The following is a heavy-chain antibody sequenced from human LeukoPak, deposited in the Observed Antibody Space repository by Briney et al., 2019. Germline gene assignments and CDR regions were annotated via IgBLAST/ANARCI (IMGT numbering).Heavy chain of an antibody. Sequence: SETLSLTCTVSGGSISSSSYYWGWLRQPPGKGLEWIGSIYYSGSTYYNPSLKSRVTISVDTSKNQFSLKLSSVTAADTAVYYCARMPLFDYWGQGTLVTVSS. D-gene: IGHD2-2*01. CDR3: ARMPLFDY. V-gene: IGHV4-39*07. CDR2: IYYSGST. CDR1: GGSISSSSYY. J-gene: IGHJ4*02.